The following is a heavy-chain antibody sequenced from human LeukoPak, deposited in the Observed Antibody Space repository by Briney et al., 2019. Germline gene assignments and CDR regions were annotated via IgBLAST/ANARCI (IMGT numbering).Heavy chain of an antibody. CDR2: ISGSGGTA. CDR1: GFTFSIYA. CDR3: AKPRRSGSYDPPGYFDY. V-gene: IGHV3-23*01. Sequence: GGSLRLSCAASGFTFSIYAMSWVRQAPGKGLERVSAISGSGGTAYYADSVKGRFTISRDNSKNTLYLQMNSLRAEDTAVYYCAKPRRSGSYDPPGYFDYWGQGTLVTVSS. J-gene: IGHJ4*02. D-gene: IGHD1-26*01.